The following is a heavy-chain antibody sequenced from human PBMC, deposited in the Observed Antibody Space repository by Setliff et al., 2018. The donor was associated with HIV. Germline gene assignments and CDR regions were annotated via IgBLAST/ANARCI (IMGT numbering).Heavy chain of an antibody. V-gene: IGHV1-3*01. J-gene: IGHJ4*02. D-gene: IGHD3-16*01. Sequence: GASVKVSCKASGYTFTSYAMHWVRQAPGQRLEWMGWIHAGNGYTKYSQKFQGRVTFTRDTSASAAYMDLSSLRSEDTAVYYCARIWGIPPLYYFDYWGQGTLGTVS. CDR3: ARIWGIPPLYYFDY. CDR2: IHAGNGYT. CDR1: GYTFTSYA.